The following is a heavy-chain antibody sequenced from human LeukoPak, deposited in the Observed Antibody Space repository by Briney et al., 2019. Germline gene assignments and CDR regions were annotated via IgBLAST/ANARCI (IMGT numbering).Heavy chain of an antibody. D-gene: IGHD3-22*01. CDR3: ARDQDYYDSSGYLGY. CDR2: IIPIFGIA. Sequence: ASVKVSCKASGGTFSSYAISWVRQAPGQGLEWMGRIIPIFGIANYAQKFQGRVTITADKSTSTAYMELSSLRSEDTAVYYCARDQDYYDSSGYLGYRGQGTLVTVSS. V-gene: IGHV1-69*04. CDR1: GGTFSSYA. J-gene: IGHJ4*02.